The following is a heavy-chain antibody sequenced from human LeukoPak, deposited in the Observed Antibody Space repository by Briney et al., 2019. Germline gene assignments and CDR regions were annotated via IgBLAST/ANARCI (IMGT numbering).Heavy chain of an antibody. CDR3: ASMFYYDSNGYRYYFDF. CDR1: GGSISSGSYY. V-gene: IGHV4-61*02. J-gene: IGHJ4*02. D-gene: IGHD3-22*01. CDR2: IYTSGST. Sequence: SETLSLTCTVSGGSISSGSYYWSWIRQPAGKGLEWIGRIYTSGSTNYNPSLKSRVTISIDTSKNQFSLKLSSVTAADTAVYYCASMFYYDSNGYRYYFDFWGQGALVTVSS.